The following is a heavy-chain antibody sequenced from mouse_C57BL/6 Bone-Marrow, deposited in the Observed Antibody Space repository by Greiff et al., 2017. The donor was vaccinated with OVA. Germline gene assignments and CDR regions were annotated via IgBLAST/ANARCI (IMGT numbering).Heavy chain of an antibody. D-gene: IGHD1-1*01. J-gene: IGHJ2*01. CDR3: TRDQGTVVAPFNY. Sequence: EVKLMESGEGLVKPGGSLKLSCAASGFTFSSYAMSWVRQTPEKRLEWVAYISSGGDYIYYADTVKGRFTISRDNARNTLYLQMSSLKSEDTAMYYCTRDQGTVVAPFNYWGQGTTLTVSS. CDR1: GFTFSSYA. CDR2: ISSGGDYI. V-gene: IGHV5-9-1*02.